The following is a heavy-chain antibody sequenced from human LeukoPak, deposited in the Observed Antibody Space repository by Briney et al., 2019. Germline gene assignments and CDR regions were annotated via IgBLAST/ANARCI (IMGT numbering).Heavy chain of an antibody. CDR2: IYSSGST. J-gene: IGHJ5*02. CDR3: ARWYCGTDCYSPNNWFDP. CDR1: GFTVSGNY. V-gene: IGHV3-53*01. Sequence: GGSLRLSCAASGFTVSGNYMTWVRQAPGKGLEWISVIYSSGSTYYADSVKGRFTISRDNSKNTVYLQMNSLRAEDTAVYFCARWYCGTDCYSPNNWFDPWGQGTLVTVSS. D-gene: IGHD2-21*02.